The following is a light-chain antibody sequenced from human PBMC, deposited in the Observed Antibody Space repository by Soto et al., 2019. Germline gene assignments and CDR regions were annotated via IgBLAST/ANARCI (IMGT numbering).Light chain of an antibody. CDR1: QTISSW. CDR3: QQSYINTAWT. J-gene: IGKJ1*01. Sequence: DIQMTQSPSTLSGSVGDRVTITCRASQTISSWLAWYQQKPGKAPKLLIYKASTLKSGVPSRFSGSGSGTDFTLTITNLQPEDFATYYCQQSYINTAWTFGQGTKVDI. V-gene: IGKV1-5*03. CDR2: KAS.